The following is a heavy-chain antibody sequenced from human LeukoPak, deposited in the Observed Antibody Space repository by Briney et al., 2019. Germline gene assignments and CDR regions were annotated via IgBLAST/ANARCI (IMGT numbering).Heavy chain of an antibody. J-gene: IGHJ3*02. D-gene: IGHD6-19*01. V-gene: IGHV1-69*04. CDR3: ARDLEQWLDAFDI. CDR2: IIPILGIA. Sequence: SVKVSCKASGGTFSSYAISWVRQAPGRGLEWMGRIIPILGIANYAQKFQGRVTITADKSTSTAYMELSSLRSEDTAVYYCARDLEQWLDAFDIWGQGTMVTVSS. CDR1: GGTFSSYA.